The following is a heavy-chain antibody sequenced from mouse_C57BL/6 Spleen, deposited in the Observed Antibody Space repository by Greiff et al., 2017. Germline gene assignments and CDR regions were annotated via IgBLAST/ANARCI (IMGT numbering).Heavy chain of an antibody. D-gene: IGHD2-5*01. CDR2: IYPGSGNT. V-gene: IGHV1-76*01. CDR3: ARGSNYRYFDV. CDR1: GYTFTDYY. J-gene: IGHJ1*03. Sequence: VMLVESGAELVRPGASVKLSCKASGYTFTDYYINWVKQRPGQGLEWIARIYPGSGNTYYNEKFKGKATLPAEKSSSTAYMRLSSLTSEDSAVYFCARGSNYRYFDVWGTGTTVTVSS.